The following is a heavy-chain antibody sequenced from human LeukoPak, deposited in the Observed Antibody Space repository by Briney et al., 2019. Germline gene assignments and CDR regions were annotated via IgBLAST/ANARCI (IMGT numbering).Heavy chain of an antibody. CDR1: GGSMTNANW. D-gene: IGHD5-12*01. Sequence: SGTLSLTCTVSGGSMTNANWWCWVRQPPGKGLEWIGEIYHIGSTNYNPSLKGRITMSVDKSKKQFSLILTSLTAADTAMYYCARDRTSATRDAFDPWGQGTMVTVSS. V-gene: IGHV4-4*02. CDR3: ARDRTSATRDAFDP. CDR2: IYHIGST. J-gene: IGHJ3*01.